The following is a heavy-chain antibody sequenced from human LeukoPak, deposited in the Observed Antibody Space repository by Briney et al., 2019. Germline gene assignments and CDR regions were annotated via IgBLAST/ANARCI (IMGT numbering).Heavy chain of an antibody. CDR2: ISGSGGST. CDR1: GFTFSTYD. J-gene: IGHJ4*02. V-gene: IGHV3-23*01. CDR3: AKDRVPDSGYDIDY. D-gene: IGHD5-12*01. Sequence: GGSLRLSCAASGFTFSTYDMTWVRQAPGKGLEWVSSISGSGGSTYYADSVKGRFTISRDNSENILYLQMDSLRVEDTAMYYCAKDRVPDSGYDIDYWGQGTLVTVSS.